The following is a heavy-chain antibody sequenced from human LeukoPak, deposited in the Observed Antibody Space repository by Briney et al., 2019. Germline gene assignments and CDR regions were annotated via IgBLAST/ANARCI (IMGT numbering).Heavy chain of an antibody. J-gene: IGHJ6*03. CDR2: ISAYNGNT. CDR3: ARVARIAAAGTLSLWWAYYYYYMEV. CDR1: GYTFTSYG. D-gene: IGHD6-13*01. Sequence: ASVKVSCKASGYTFTSYGISWVRQAPGQGLEWMGWISAYNGNTNYAQKLQGRVTMTTDTSTSTAYMELRSLRSDDTAVYYCARVARIAAAGTLSLWWAYYYYYMEVWGEGTTVTVSS. V-gene: IGHV1-18*01.